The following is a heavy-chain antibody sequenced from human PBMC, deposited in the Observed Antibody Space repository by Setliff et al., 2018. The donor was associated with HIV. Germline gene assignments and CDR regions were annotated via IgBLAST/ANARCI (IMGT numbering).Heavy chain of an antibody. CDR2: ISGSGSTT. CDR1: GFTFTSYA. V-gene: IGHV3-23*01. CDR3: AKLQEGHVYSHYDS. J-gene: IGHJ4*02. Sequence: GGSLRLSCAASGFTFTSYAMNWVRQAPGKGLEWVSSISGSGSTTYYADSVKGRLTISRDNSQNALYLHMNSLRAEDTTVYYCAKLQEGHVYSHYDSWGQGTLVTVSS. D-gene: IGHD2-21*01.